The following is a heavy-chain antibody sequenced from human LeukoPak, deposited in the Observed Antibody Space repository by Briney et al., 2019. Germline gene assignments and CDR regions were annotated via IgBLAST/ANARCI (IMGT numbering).Heavy chain of an antibody. CDR2: ISSSGSTI. V-gene: IGHV3-11*04. D-gene: IGHD3-10*01. CDR3: ARVSGSRNYYFGAFDI. Sequence: KPGGSLRLSCAASGFTFSDYYMSWIRQAPGKGLEWVSYISSSGSTIYYADSVKGRFTISRDNAKNTLYLQMNSLRAEDTAMYYCARVSGSRNYYFGAFDIWGQGTMVTVSS. J-gene: IGHJ3*02. CDR1: GFTFSDYY.